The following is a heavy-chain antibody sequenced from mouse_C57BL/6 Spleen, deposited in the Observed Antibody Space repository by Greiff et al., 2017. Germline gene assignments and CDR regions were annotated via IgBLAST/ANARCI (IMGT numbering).Heavy chain of an antibody. V-gene: IGHV5-17*01. D-gene: IGHD1-1*01. Sequence: EVQLVESGGGLVKPGGSLTLSCAASGFTFSDYGMHWVAYISSGSSTIYYADTVKGRFTISRDNDKNTLFLQMTSLRSEDTAMYYCARGYGSSYGYFDVWGTGTTVTVSS. CDR2: ISSGSSTI. CDR1: GFTFSDYG. J-gene: IGHJ1*03. CDR3: ARGYGSSYGYFDV.